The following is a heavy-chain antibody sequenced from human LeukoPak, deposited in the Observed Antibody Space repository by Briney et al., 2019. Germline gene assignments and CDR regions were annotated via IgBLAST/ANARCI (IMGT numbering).Heavy chain of an antibody. CDR2: ITPSGST. D-gene: IGHD2-21*02. J-gene: IGHJ4*02. V-gene: IGHV4-39*07. CDR3: ARGIRVTEFFDY. Sequence: SETLSLTCTVSAGAIRSSNHFWGWIRQPPGKGLEYIAVITPSGSTYWNPSLRSRVIMSVDTSKNQFSLKLSSVTAADTAVYYCARGIRVTEFFDYWSQGTLVTVSS. CDR1: AGAIRSSNHF.